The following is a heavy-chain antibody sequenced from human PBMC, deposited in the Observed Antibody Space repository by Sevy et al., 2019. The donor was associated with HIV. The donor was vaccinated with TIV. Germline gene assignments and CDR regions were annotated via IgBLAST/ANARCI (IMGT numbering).Heavy chain of an antibody. V-gene: IGHV3-30-3*01. CDR3: AGEWPVGSDFDH. D-gene: IGHD6-19*01. CDR2: ISSDESNK. J-gene: IGHJ4*02. CDR1: GFTFSNYN. Sequence: GGSLRLSCAASGFTFSNYNMHWVRQAPDQGLEWGTGISSDESNKYYAGSVKGRFIISRNISKSTPYLEMSSLRTEDTAVYYCAGEWPVGSDFDHWGQGTLVTVSS.